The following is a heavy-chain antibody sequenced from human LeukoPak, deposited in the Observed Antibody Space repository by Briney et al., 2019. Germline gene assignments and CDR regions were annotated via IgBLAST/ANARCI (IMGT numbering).Heavy chain of an antibody. CDR2: ISYDGSNK. CDR1: GFTFSSYP. J-gene: IGHJ4*02. CDR3: TRELTSGYFDS. D-gene: IGHD6-6*01. V-gene: IGHV3-30-3*01. Sequence: PGGSLRLSCAASGFTFSSYPMHWVRQAPGRGLEWVAVISYDGSNKYYADSVKGRFTVSRDNSKNTLYLEMNGLRAEDTAVFYCTRELTSGYFDSWGQGTLVTVSS.